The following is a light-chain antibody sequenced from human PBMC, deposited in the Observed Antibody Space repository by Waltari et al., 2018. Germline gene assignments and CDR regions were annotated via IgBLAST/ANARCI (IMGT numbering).Light chain of an antibody. CDR1: QSLLDTSNNKHY. J-gene: IGKJ1*01. CDR2: WAS. CDR3: QQYYSPPWT. Sequence: DIVMAQSPESLAVSLGERATIKCRSTQSLLDTSNNKHYLAWYQQKPGQPPKLLIYWASTRESGVPDRFSGGGSGTEFSLTISSLQAEDVAVYHCQQYYSPPWTFGQGTKVEIK. V-gene: IGKV4-1*01.